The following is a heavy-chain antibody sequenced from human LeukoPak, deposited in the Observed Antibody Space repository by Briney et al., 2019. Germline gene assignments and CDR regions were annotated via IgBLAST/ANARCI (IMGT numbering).Heavy chain of an antibody. CDR2: ISWNSGSI. CDR1: GFTFDDYA. D-gene: IGHD6-13*01. Sequence: GGSLRLSCAASGFTFDDYAMHWVRQAPGKGLEWVSGISWNSGSIGYADSVKGRFTISRDNAKNSLYLQMNSLRAEDTALCYCAKDMTAAGTYPMDYWGQGTLVTVSS. CDR3: AKDMTAAGTYPMDY. V-gene: IGHV3-9*01. J-gene: IGHJ4*02.